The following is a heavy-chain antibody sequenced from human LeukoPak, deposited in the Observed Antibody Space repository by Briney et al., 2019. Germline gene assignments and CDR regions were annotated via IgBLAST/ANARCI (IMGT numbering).Heavy chain of an antibody. J-gene: IGHJ4*02. CDR2: IYYSATT. CDR3: ARDLLGYGTFYS. Sequence: SQTLSLTCTVSGGSISSGYYYWSRIRQHPGKGLEWIGYIYYSATTYYNPSRNSRVTISVDTSENQFSLKLSSVTAADTAVYYCARDLLGYGTFYSWGQGTLGTVSS. D-gene: IGHD5-12*01. CDR1: GGSISSGYYY. V-gene: IGHV4-31*03.